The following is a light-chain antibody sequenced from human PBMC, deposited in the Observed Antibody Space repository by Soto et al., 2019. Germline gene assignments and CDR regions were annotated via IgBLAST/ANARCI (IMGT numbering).Light chain of an antibody. CDR1: QSISDT. V-gene: IGKV3-15*01. CDR2: DVS. J-gene: IGKJ5*01. CDR3: QQYNNWPFS. Sequence: EIVMTQSPATLSVSPGGRATLSCRASQSISDTLAWYQQKPGQSPRLLIYDVSIRATGVPARFSGTGSETDFTLTISGLQSEDSAVYFCQQYNNWPFSFGQGTRLEIK.